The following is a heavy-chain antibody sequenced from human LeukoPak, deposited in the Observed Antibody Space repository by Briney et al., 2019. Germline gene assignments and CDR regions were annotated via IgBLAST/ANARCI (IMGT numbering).Heavy chain of an antibody. Sequence: GGSLRLSCAASGFIFTNYNMNWVRQAPGKGPEWLSYVSASGSIMYYADSVKGRFTISRDNAKNSVYLQMNSLRDEDTAIYYCTPFTYWGQGTLVSVSS. CDR2: VSASGSIM. V-gene: IGHV3-48*02. J-gene: IGHJ4*02. CDR1: GFIFTNYN. CDR3: TPFTY. D-gene: IGHD2-15*01.